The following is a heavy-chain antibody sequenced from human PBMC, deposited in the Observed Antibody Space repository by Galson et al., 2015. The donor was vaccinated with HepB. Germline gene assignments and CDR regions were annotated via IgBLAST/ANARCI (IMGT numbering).Heavy chain of an antibody. Sequence: SLTCTVSGGSISSGGYYWSWIRQHPGKGLEWIGYIYYSGSTYYNPSLKSRVTISVDTSKNQFSLKLSSVTAADTAVYYCAREVVAANGNWFDPWGQGTLVTVSS. V-gene: IGHV4-31*03. D-gene: IGHD2-15*01. CDR2: IYYSGST. J-gene: IGHJ5*02. CDR3: AREVVAANGNWFDP. CDR1: GGSISSGGYY.